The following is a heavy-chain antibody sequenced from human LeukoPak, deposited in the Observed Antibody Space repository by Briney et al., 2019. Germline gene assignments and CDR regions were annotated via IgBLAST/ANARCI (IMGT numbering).Heavy chain of an antibody. CDR1: GYTLNSYY. V-gene: IGHV1-18*01. D-gene: IGHD2-15*01. CDR3: ARVICSGDRCYPPSAVDI. CDR2: ISCYNGKT. J-gene: IGHJ3*02. Sequence: GASVKVSCKASGYTLNSYYVGWVRQAPGQGLEWMGWISCYNGKTNYAQKLQGRVTMTTDTSTTTVYMGLRSLRSDDTAVYYCARVICSGDRCYPPSAVDIWGQGTVVTVSS.